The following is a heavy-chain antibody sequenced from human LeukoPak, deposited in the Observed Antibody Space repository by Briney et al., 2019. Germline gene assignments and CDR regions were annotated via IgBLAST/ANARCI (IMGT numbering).Heavy chain of an antibody. CDR2: IDPGDSYT. V-gene: IGHV5-10-1*01. D-gene: IGHD6-19*01. Sequence: GESLRISCQGSGYIFTSYWISWVRQMPGKGLEWMGRIDPGDSYTSYSPSFQGHVTISADRSISTAYLQWSSLKASDTAMYYCARRVAVAGNYFDYWGQGTLVTVSS. CDR1: GYIFTSYW. CDR3: ARRVAVAGNYFDY. J-gene: IGHJ4*02.